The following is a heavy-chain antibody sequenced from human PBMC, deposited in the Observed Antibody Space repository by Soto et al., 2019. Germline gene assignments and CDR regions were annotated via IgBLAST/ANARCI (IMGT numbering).Heavy chain of an antibody. CDR2: IYPGDSDT. CDR3: SRGRVGFGELSQGCNR. J-gene: IGHJ5*02. Sequence: PGESLKISCKGSGYSFTSSWIVWVRQMPGKGLEWMGIIYPGDSDTRYSTSFQGQVTISADKSISTAYLQWRSLKAPDTAMYSCSRGRVGFGELSQGCNRWGQGTRGTVSS. CDR1: GYSFTSSW. D-gene: IGHD3-10*01. V-gene: IGHV5-51*01.